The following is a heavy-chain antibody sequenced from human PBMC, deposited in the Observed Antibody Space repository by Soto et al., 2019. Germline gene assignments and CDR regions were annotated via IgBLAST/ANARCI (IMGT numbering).Heavy chain of an antibody. D-gene: IGHD3-3*01. V-gene: IGHV1-69*02. CDR1: GGTFSSYT. J-gene: IGHJ5*02. CDR2: SIPILGIA. Sequence: QVQLVQSGAEVKKPGSSVKVSCKASGGTFSSYTISWVRQAPGHGLEWMGRSIPILGIANYAQKFQGRATITADKSTSTAYMELSSLRSEDTAVYYCARTEDYDFWRGYNNWFDPWGQGTLVTVSS. CDR3: ARTEDYDFWRGYNNWFDP.